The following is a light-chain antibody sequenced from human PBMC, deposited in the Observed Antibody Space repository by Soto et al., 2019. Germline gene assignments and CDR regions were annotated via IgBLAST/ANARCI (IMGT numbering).Light chain of an antibody. V-gene: IGLV2-8*01. Sequence: QSALTQPPSASGSPGQSVTISCTGTSSDVGGYNYVSWYQQHPGKAPKLMIYEVSKRPSGVPDRFSGSKSGNTASLTVSGLQAEDVADYYCSSYAGSNSWVFGGGTKLTVL. CDR2: EVS. CDR3: SSYAGSNSWV. CDR1: SSDVGGYNY. J-gene: IGLJ3*02.